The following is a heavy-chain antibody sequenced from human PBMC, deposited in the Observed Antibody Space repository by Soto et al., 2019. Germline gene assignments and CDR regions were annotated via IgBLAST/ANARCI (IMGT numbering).Heavy chain of an antibody. Sequence: QITLKESGPMLVKPTQTLTLTCTFSGFSLSSSGVSVGWIRQPPGKALEWLAHIYWDDDKRYSPSLKNRLIITKDTSKNQVVLTMTDMDPVDTATFYCTHPRRYSAFDFWGQGTMVAVSS. CDR3: THPRRYSAFDF. CDR1: GFSLSSSGVS. D-gene: IGHD2-15*01. CDR2: IYWDDDK. J-gene: IGHJ3*01. V-gene: IGHV2-5*02.